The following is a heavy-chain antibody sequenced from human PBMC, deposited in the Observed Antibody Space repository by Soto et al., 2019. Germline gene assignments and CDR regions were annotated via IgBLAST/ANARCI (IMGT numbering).Heavy chain of an antibody. CDR1: GFTFPDYG. CDR2: IRSRSYGGTT. D-gene: IGHD4-17*01. V-gene: IGHV3-49*03. Sequence: EVQLVESGGGLIQPGRSLRLSCTPSGFTFPDYGVSWFRQAPGKGLEWLGFIRSRSYGGTTEYAASVEGRFTISRDNSEGIAYLQMNSLKTEDTAVYYCAKKFDYGDYPFYFDYWGQGTLVTVSS. J-gene: IGHJ4*02. CDR3: AKKFDYGDYPFYFDY.